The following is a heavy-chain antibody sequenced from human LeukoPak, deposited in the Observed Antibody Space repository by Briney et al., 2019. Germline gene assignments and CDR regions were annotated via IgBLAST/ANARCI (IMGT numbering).Heavy chain of an antibody. Sequence: GGSLRLSCAASGFTFSSYAMSWVRQAPGKGLEWVSAISGSGGSTYYADSVKGRFTISRDNSKNTLYLQMNSLRAEDTAVYYCARDSCSSTSCHLFDYWGQGTLVTASS. CDR3: ARDSCSSTSCHLFDY. V-gene: IGHV3-23*01. D-gene: IGHD2-2*01. CDR1: GFTFSSYA. CDR2: ISGSGGST. J-gene: IGHJ4*02.